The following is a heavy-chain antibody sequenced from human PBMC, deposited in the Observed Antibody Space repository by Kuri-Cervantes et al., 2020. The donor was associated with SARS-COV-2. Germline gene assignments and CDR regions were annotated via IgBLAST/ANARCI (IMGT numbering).Heavy chain of an antibody. V-gene: IGHV4-59*01. Sequence: ESLKISCTVSGGSISDYYWSWIRQPPGKGLEWIGDTYYTGSTSYSPSLKSRVAISVDTSKNQFSLKLTSVTAADTAVYYCARDCSTADCKTFGYYWGRGTLVTVSS. CDR1: GGSISDYY. CDR3: ARDCSTADCKTFGYY. CDR2: TYYTGST. J-gene: IGHJ4*02. D-gene: IGHD2-2*01.